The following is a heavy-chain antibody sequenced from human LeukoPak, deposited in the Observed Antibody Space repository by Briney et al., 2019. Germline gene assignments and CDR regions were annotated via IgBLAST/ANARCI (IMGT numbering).Heavy chain of an antibody. V-gene: IGHV4-38-2*01. CDR3: ARQRHSGSYYDAFHI. CDR2: VYHSGTI. J-gene: IGHJ3*02. Sequence: SETLSLTCAVSGYSISSGHYWGWIRQPPGKGLEWIGSVYHSGTIYYNPSLKSRVTIPVDTSKNQFSLKLSSVTAADTALYYCARQRHSGSYYDAFHIWGQGTMVTVSS. D-gene: IGHD1-26*01. CDR1: GYSISSGHY.